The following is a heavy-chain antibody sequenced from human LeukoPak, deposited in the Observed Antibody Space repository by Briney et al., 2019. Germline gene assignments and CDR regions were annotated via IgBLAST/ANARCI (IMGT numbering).Heavy chain of an antibody. CDR3: ARGREKQQLEPWSKGPMSYFDY. D-gene: IGHD6-13*01. CDR2: IYYSGST. J-gene: IGHJ4*02. CDR1: GGSISSYY. V-gene: IGHV4-59*12. Sequence: PSETLSLTCTVSGGSISSYYWSWIRQPPGKGLEWIGYIYYSGSTNYNPSLKSRVTISVDRSKNQFSLKVSSVTAADTAVYYCARGREKQQLEPWSKGPMSYFDYWGQGTLVTVSS.